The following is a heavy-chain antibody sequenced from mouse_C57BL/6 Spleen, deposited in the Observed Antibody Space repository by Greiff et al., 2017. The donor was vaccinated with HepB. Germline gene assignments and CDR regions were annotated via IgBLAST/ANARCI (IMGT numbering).Heavy chain of an antibody. CDR2: IRLKSDNYAT. V-gene: IGHV6-3*01. J-gene: IGHJ3*01. CDR1: GFTFSNYW. CDR3: TLYDHWFAY. Sequence: EVKLVESGGGLVQPGGSMKLSCVASGFTFSNYWMNWVRQSPEKGLEWVAQIRLKSDNYATHYAESVKGRFTISRDDSKSSVYLQMNNLRAEDTGIYYCTLYDHWFAYWGQGTLVTVSA. D-gene: IGHD2-3*01.